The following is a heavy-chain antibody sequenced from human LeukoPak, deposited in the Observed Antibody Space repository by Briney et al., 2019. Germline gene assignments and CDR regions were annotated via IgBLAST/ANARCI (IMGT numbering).Heavy chain of an antibody. V-gene: IGHV5-51*01. D-gene: IGHD1-26*01. CDR1: GYSFTSYW. CDR2: IYPGDSDT. J-gene: IGHJ4*02. CDR3: ARHVSGSSRYHDY. Sequence: GESLKISCKGSGYSFTSYWIGWVRQMPGKGLEWMGIIYPGDSDTRYSPSFQGQVTISADKSISTAYPQWSSLKASDTAMYYCARHVSGSSRYHDYWGQGTLVTVSS.